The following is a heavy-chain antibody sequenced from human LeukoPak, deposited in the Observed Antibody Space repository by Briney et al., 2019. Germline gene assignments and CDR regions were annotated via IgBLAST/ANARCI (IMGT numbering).Heavy chain of an antibody. CDR3: ARGVEPLAANTLAY. CDR2: LYSDGNT. J-gene: IGHJ4*02. Sequence: PGGSLRLSCAASGFTVITNDMTWVRQAPGQGLEWVSVLYSDGNTKYADCVQGRFTISRDNSKNTLYLEMNSLSPDDTAVYYCARGVEPLAANTLAYWGQGTLVTVS. V-gene: IGHV3-53*01. CDR1: GFTVITND. D-gene: IGHD1-14*01.